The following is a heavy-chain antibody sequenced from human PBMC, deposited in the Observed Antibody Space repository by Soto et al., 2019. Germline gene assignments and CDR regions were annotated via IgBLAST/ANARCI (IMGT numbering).Heavy chain of an antibody. D-gene: IGHD6-19*01. CDR2: IYWDDDK. Sequence: QITLKESGPTLVKPTQTLTLTCTFSVFSLTSPAVGGNWIRQPPGKALEWLAFIYWDDDKQYSPSLKSRLTITKDTSKTQVALTITNMDPVDTATYYCAHGSGWLSDYWGQGTLVTVSS. CDR1: VFSLTSPAVG. CDR3: AHGSGWLSDY. J-gene: IGHJ4*02. V-gene: IGHV2-5*02.